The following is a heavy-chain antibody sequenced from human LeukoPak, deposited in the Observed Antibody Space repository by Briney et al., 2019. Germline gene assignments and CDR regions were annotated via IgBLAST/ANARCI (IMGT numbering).Heavy chain of an antibody. D-gene: IGHD4-17*01. CDR3: ARDSTTVTLPLFDY. CDR2: INHSGST. V-gene: IGHV4-34*01. CDR1: GGSFSGYY. Sequence: SETLSLTCAVSGGSFSGYYWSWIRQPPGKGLEWIGEINHSGSTNYNPSLKSRITISVDTSKNQFSLKLSSVTAADTAVYYCARDSTTVTLPLFDYWGQGTLVTVSS. J-gene: IGHJ4*02.